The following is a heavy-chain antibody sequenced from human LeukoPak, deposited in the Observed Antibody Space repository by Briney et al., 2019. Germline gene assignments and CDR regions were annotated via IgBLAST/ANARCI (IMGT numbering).Heavy chain of an antibody. D-gene: IGHD3-10*01. CDR3: GTAMVRGPVTH. V-gene: IGHV1-2*06. CDR1: GYTFTGYY. CDR2: INPNSGGT. Sequence: ASVKVSCKASGYTFTGYYMHWVRQAPGQGLEWMGRINPNSGGTNYAQKFQGRVTMTRDTSISTAYMELSGLRSDDTAVYYCGTAMVRGPVTHWGQGTLVTVSS. J-gene: IGHJ4*02.